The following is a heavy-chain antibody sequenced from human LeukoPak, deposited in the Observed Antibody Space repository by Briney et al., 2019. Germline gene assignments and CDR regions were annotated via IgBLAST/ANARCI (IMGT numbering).Heavy chain of an antibody. CDR3: ARVSLSSSSAFDY. CDR1: GGSISSSSYY. J-gene: IGHJ4*02. D-gene: IGHD6-13*01. Sequence: PSETLSLTCTVSGGSISSSSYYWGWIRQPPGKGLEWIGSIYYSGSTYYNPSLKSRVTISVDKSKNQFSLKLSSVTAADTAVYYCARVSLSSSSAFDYWGQGTLVTVSS. CDR2: IYYSGST. V-gene: IGHV4-39*07.